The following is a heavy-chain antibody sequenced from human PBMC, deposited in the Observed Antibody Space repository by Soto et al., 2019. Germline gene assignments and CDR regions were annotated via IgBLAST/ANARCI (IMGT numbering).Heavy chain of an antibody. CDR3: ARDRIDSSGYYRYNWFDP. Sequence: PSETLSLTCTVSGGSISSGGYYWSWIRQHPGKGLEWIGYIYYSGSTYYNPSLKSRVTISVDTSKNQFSLKLSSVTAADTAVYYCARDRIDSSGYYRYNWFDPWGQGTLVTVSS. D-gene: IGHD3-22*01. CDR1: GGSISSGGYY. CDR2: IYYSGST. V-gene: IGHV4-31*03. J-gene: IGHJ5*02.